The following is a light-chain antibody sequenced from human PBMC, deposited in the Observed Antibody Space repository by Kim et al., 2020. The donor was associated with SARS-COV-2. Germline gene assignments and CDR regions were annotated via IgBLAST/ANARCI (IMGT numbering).Light chain of an antibody. CDR3: CSYAGSSTWV. CDR1: SSDVGSYNL. Sequence: GHSFTFSCSGTSSDVGSYNLVSWYQQHPGKAPKLMIYEVSKRPSGVSNRFSGSKSGNTASLTISGLQAEDEADYYCCSYAGSSTWVFGGGTQLTVL. J-gene: IGLJ3*02. CDR2: EVS. V-gene: IGLV2-23*02.